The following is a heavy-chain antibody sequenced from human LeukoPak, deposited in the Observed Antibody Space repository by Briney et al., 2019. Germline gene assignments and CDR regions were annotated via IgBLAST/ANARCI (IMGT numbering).Heavy chain of an antibody. Sequence: SVKVSCKASGGIFSSYAISWVRQAPGQGLEWMGGIIPIFGTANYAQKFQGRVTITTDESTSTAYMELSSLRSEDTAVYYCASADDYGDYVGYYYYMDVWGKGTTVTVSS. V-gene: IGHV1-69*05. D-gene: IGHD4-17*01. CDR3: ASADDYGDYVGYYYYMDV. J-gene: IGHJ6*03. CDR1: GGIFSSYA. CDR2: IIPIFGTA.